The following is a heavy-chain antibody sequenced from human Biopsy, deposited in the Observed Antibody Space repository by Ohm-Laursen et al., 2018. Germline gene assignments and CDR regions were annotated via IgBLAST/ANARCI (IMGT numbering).Heavy chain of an antibody. J-gene: IGHJ5*02. V-gene: IGHV4-31*01. CDR1: GGSISSGGSY. Sequence: TLSLTCTVSGGSISSGGSYWSWIRQRPGKGLEWIGYIFNSANTYYNPSLKNLITISGDTSKNHFSLKLNSVTAADTAVYYCARGDYFDSNGYFWFDPWGQGTLVTVSS. CDR2: IFNSANT. CDR3: ARGDYFDSNGYFWFDP. D-gene: IGHD3-22*01.